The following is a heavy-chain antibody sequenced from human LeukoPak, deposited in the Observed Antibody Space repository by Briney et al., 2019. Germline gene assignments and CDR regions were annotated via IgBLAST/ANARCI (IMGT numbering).Heavy chain of an antibody. V-gene: IGHV1-18*01. CDR1: GYTFTSYG. Sequence: GASVKVSCKDSGYTFTSYGISWVRQAPGQGLEWMGWISAYNGNTNYAQKLQGRVTMTTDTSTSTAYMELRSLRSDDTAVYYCARGKRSAYYYYYGMDVWGQGTTVTVSS. CDR2: ISAYNGNT. J-gene: IGHJ6*02. CDR3: ARGKRSAYYYYYGMDV.